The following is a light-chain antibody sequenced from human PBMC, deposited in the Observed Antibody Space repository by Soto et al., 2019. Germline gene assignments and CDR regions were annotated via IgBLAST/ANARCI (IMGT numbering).Light chain of an antibody. J-gene: IGLJ7*01. Sequence: QPLLTQLPSVSGALGQRVTLSCTGSSSNIGAGYYGHWYQQLPGTAPKLLIYGNSNRPSGVPDRFSGSKSGTSASLAITGLQAEDEADYYCQSYDSSLSGSVFGGGTQLTVL. CDR1: SSNIGAGYY. CDR3: QSYDSSLSGSV. CDR2: GNS. V-gene: IGLV1-40*01.